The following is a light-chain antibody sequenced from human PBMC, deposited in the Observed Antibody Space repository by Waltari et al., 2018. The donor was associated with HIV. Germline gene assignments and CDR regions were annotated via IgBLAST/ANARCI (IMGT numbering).Light chain of an antibody. CDR1: NSNVGKNF. V-gene: IGLV1-47*01. CDR3: ASWDDKLSHWV. J-gene: IGLJ3*02. Sequence: SVLTQPPSASKSPGQRVLISCSGTNSNVGKNFVSWFQQVPGGAPKLVIYRNERRPSGVPDRFSGAKSGSSATLAISGLQSDDEADYFCASWDDKLSHWVFGVGTKLTV. CDR2: RNE.